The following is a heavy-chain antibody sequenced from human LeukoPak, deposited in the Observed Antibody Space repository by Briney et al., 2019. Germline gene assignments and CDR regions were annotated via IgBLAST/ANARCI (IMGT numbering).Heavy chain of an antibody. Sequence: GGSLRLSCAASGFTVSTKYMSWVRQAPGKGLEWCSVIFSGGSTEYADSVKGRFTISRDNSKNTLYLQMNSLRAEDTAVYYCATRTHSGNYIGYFDYWGQGTLVTVSS. CDR3: ATRTHSGNYIGYFDY. CDR1: GFTVSTKY. V-gene: IGHV3-66*01. J-gene: IGHJ4*02. D-gene: IGHD1-26*01. CDR2: IFSGGST.